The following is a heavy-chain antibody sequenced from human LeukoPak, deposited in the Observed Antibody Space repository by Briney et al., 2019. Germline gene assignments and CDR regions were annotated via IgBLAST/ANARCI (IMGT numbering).Heavy chain of an antibody. CDR3: ARDLHPGTAMVRAKDL. V-gene: IGHV3-21*01. D-gene: IGHD5-18*01. J-gene: IGHJ2*01. Sequence: GGSLRLSCAASGFTFSSYWMNWVRQAPGKGLEWVSSISSSSSYIYYADSVKGRFTISRDNAKNSLYLQMNSLRAEDTAVYYCARDLHPGTAMVRAKDLWGRGTLVTVSS. CDR2: ISSSSSYI. CDR1: GFTFSSYW.